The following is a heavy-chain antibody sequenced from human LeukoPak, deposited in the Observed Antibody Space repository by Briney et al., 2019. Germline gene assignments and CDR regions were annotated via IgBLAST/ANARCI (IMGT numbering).Heavy chain of an antibody. CDR1: GGSISSYY. D-gene: IGHD1-26*01. CDR3: ARGYSGSYGRFDY. Sequence: SETLSLTCTVSGGSISSYYRSWIRRPPGQGLEWIGYIYYSGSTSYNPSLKSRVTISVDTSKNQFSLKLSSVTAADTAVYYCARGYSGSYGRFDYWGQGTLVTVSS. CDR2: IYYSGST. V-gene: IGHV4-59*01. J-gene: IGHJ4*02.